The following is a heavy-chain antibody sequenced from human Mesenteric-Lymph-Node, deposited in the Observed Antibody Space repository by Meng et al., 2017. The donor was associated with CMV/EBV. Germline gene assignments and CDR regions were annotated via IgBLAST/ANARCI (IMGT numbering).Heavy chain of an antibody. CDR1: GFTVRSNH. CDR2: VRRDGSDE. CDR3: AKESTSSHHTYGYDY. D-gene: IGHD5-18*01. V-gene: IGHV3-30*02. Sequence: GESLKISCAASGFTVRSNHMHWVRQAPGKGLEWVAFVRRDGSDENYADSVKGRFTISRDNSKNTLFLQMNSLRVDDTAVYFCAKESTSSHHTYGYDYWGQGTLVTVSS. J-gene: IGHJ4*02.